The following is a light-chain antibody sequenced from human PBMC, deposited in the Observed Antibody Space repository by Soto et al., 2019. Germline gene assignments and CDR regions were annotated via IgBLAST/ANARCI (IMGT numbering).Light chain of an antibody. CDR1: SSDVGGYTY. J-gene: IGLJ2*01. Sequence: QSALTQPASVSASPGQSITISCTGTSSDVGGYTYVSWYQQHPGKAPKLMIYDVINRPSGVSNRFSGSKSGNTASLTISGLQAEDEADYYCSSYINTDPYVIFGGGTKLTVL. CDR3: SSYINTDPYVI. CDR2: DVI. V-gene: IGLV2-14*03.